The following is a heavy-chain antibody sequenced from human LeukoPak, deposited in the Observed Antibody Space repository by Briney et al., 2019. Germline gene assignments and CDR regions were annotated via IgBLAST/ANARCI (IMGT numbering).Heavy chain of an antibody. CDR1: GFTFDDYA. CDR3: ASGRQQLVRGDY. V-gene: IGHV3-9*01. Sequence: GGSLRLSCAASGFTFDDYAMHWVRQAPGKGLEWVSGISWNSGSIGYADSVKGRFTISRDNAKNSLYLQMNSLRAEDTAVYYCASGRQQLVRGDYWGQGTLVTVSS. CDR2: ISWNSGSI. J-gene: IGHJ4*02. D-gene: IGHD6-13*01.